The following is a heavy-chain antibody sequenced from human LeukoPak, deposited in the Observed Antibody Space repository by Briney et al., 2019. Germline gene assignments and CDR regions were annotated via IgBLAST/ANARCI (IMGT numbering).Heavy chain of an antibody. CDR3: ARIYDSSGRFDY. CDR1: GGTFISYA. CDR2: IIPIFGTA. Sequence: SVKVSCKASGGTFISYAISWVRQAPGQGLEWMGGIIPIFGTANYAQKFQDRVTITADESTSTAYMELSSLRSKDTAVYYCARIYDSSGRFDYWGQGTLVTVSS. D-gene: IGHD3-22*01. J-gene: IGHJ4*02. V-gene: IGHV1-69*01.